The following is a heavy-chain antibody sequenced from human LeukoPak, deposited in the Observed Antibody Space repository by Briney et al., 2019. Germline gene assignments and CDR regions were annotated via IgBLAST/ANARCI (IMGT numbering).Heavy chain of an antibody. D-gene: IGHD3-3*01. J-gene: IGHJ4*02. CDR3: AKEYYDFWSGYPHDY. CDR1: GFTFSSYA. Sequence: GGSLRLSCAASGFTFSSYAMSWVRQAPGKGLEWVSAISGSGGSTYYTDSVKGRFTISRDNSKNTLYLQMNSLRAEDTAVYYCAKEYYDFWSGYPHDYWGQGILVTVSS. CDR2: ISGSGGST. V-gene: IGHV3-23*01.